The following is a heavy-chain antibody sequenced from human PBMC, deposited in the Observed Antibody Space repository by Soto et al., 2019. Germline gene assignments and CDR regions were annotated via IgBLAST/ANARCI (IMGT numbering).Heavy chain of an antibody. D-gene: IGHD3-10*01. CDR2: INSDGSTI. Sequence: GGSLRLSCAASGFTFSPFWMHWVRQAPGKGLVWLSHINSDGSTIVYADSVKGRFTISRDNAKNTLYPQMNSLRVEDTAVYYCVRDRGHPDSFDLWGQGTMVTVSS. J-gene: IGHJ3*01. V-gene: IGHV3-74*01. CDR3: VRDRGHPDSFDL. CDR1: GFTFSPFW.